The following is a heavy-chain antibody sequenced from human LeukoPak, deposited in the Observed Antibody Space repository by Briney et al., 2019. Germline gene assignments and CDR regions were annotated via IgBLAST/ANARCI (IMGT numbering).Heavy chain of an antibody. CDR1: GFTFSSYN. CDR2: ISSSSITI. J-gene: IGHJ4*02. D-gene: IGHD2-21*01. V-gene: IGHV3-48*01. Sequence: GGSLRLSCAASGFTFSSYNMDWVRQAPGKGLEWVSYISSSSITIYYADSVKGRFTISRDNAKNSLYLQMNSLRAEDTAVYYCARAGNCGGDCYWAWDDWGQGTLVTVSS. CDR3: ARAGNCGGDCYWAWDD.